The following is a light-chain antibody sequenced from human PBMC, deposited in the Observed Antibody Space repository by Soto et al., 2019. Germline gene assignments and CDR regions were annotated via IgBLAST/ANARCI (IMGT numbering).Light chain of an antibody. CDR2: NSS. CDR1: QSVRSIY. V-gene: IGKV3-20*01. J-gene: IGKJ1*01. CDR3: QQYRDLPQT. Sequence: EIVLTQSPGTLSLSPGERATLSCRASQSVRSIYLAWYQQKPGQAPRLLIYNSSTRATGIPDRFSGSGSGTDFTLTISRLEPEDFAIYYCQQYRDLPQTFGQGTQVEIK.